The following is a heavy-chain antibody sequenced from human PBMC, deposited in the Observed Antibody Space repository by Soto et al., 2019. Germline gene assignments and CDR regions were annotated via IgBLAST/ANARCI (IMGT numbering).Heavy chain of an antibody. CDR1: GFTFSSYA. CDR2: ISGSGGST. CDR3: AKEYQNWNYYYYGMDV. D-gene: IGHD1-1*01. J-gene: IGHJ6*02. V-gene: IGHV3-23*01. Sequence: GGSLRLSCAASGFTFSSYAMSWVRQAPGKGLEWVSAISGSGGSTYYADSVKGRFTISRDNSKNTLYLQMNSLRAEATAVYYCAKEYQNWNYYYYGMDVWGQGTTVTVSS.